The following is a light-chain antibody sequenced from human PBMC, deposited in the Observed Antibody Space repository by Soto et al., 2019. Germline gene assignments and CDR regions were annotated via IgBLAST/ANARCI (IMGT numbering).Light chain of an antibody. CDR2: AAS. V-gene: IGKV1-8*01. J-gene: IGKJ5*01. Sequence: AIRMTQSPSSFSASTGDRVTITCRASQGISSYLAWYQQKPGKAPKLLIYAASTLQSGVPSRFSGSGSGTDFTLTISCLQSEDFATYYCHQYYSYPITFGQGKRLEI. CDR1: QGISSY. CDR3: HQYYSYPIT.